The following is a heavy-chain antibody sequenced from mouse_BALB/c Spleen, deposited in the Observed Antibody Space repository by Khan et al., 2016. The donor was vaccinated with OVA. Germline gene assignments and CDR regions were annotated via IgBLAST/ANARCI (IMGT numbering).Heavy chain of an antibody. V-gene: IGHV12-3*02. J-gene: IGHJ1*01. CDR2: ITHSGET. Sequence: QVQLKESGPGLVKPSQSLFLACSITGFPITSGYYWIWIRQSPGKPLEWMGYITHSGETFYNPSLQSPISITRETSKNQFFLQLNSVTTEDTAMYYCAGGRAGYWYCDVWGAGTTVTVSS. CDR1: GFPITSGYY. CDR3: AGGRAGYWYCDV.